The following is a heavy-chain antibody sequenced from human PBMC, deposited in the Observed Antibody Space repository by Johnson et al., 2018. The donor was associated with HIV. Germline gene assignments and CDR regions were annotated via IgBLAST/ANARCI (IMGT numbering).Heavy chain of an antibody. CDR3: AKAPRPPGAFDI. CDR2: IRYDGSLK. CDR1: GFTFSTYG. J-gene: IGHJ3*02. Sequence: QVQLVESGGGVVQPGRSLRLSCEASGFTFSTYGAHWVRQAPGKGLEWVAFIRYDGSLKYLADSVKGRFTISRDNSKNTLYLQMNSLRAEDTAVYYCAKAPRPPGAFDIWGQGTMVTVSS. V-gene: IGHV3-30*02.